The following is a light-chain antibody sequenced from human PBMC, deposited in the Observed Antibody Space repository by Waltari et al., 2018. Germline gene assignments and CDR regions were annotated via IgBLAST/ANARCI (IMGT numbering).Light chain of an antibody. J-gene: IGKJ3*01. CDR3: QKSDSAPPFT. CDR1: QDIRTY. Sequence: DIKMTQSPSSLSASVGDRVTITCRASQDIRTYLAWYQQKPGKVPKLLIHTASTLQSGVPSRFGGSGSGTDFTLTISSLQPEDVATYYCQKSDSAPPFTFGPGTKVDI. V-gene: IGKV1-27*01. CDR2: TAS.